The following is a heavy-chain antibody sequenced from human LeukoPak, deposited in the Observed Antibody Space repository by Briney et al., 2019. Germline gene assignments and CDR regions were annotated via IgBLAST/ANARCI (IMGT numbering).Heavy chain of an antibody. Sequence: SQTLSLTCAISGDSVSSNTVTWNWLSQSPSRGLEWLGRRYYRSNWYNEYAVGVKSRIIINPDTSKNQFSMQLNAVTPEDTSVYYCARGLWPHGLDIWGHGTMVTVSS. D-gene: IGHD2-21*01. CDR3: ARGLWPHGLDI. V-gene: IGHV6-1*01. CDR2: RYYRSNWYN. J-gene: IGHJ3*02. CDR1: GDSVSSNTVT.